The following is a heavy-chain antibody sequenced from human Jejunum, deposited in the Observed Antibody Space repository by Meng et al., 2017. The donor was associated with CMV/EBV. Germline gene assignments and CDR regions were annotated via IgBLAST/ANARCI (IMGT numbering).Heavy chain of an antibody. J-gene: IGHJ4*02. CDR1: FTFSGYY. CDR2: ISGSGSTI. D-gene: IGHD3-10*01. Sequence: FTFSGYYMSWIRQAPGKGLEWVSYISGSGSTIYYADSVKGRCTISRDNAKNSLYLQMNSLRAEDTAVYYCARDYYGSGRIHGTPNWGQGTLVTVS. V-gene: IGHV3-11*01. CDR3: ARDYYGSGRIHGTPN.